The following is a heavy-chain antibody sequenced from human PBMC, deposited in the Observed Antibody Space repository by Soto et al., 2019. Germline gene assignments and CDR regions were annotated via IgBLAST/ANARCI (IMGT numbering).Heavy chain of an antibody. CDR1: GDSVSSSTSA. CDR3: ARGVAGSGFDL. D-gene: IGHD6-19*01. CDR2: TYYRSNWRH. J-gene: IGHJ4*02. Sequence: SQTLALACGISGDSVSSSTSACNFMRSSPSRGLEWLGRTYYRSNWRHDYAVSVKSRITVNPDTSKNHFSLQLNSVTPDDTAVYYCARGVAGSGFDLWGQGTLVTVS. V-gene: IGHV6-1*01.